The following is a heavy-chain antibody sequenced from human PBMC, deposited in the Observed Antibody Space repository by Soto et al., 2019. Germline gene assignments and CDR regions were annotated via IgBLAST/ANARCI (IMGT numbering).Heavy chain of an antibody. J-gene: IGHJ6*02. Sequence: GGSLRLSCAASGFTFSSYGMHWVRQAPGKGLEWVAVIWYDGSNKYYADSVKGRFTISRDNSKNTLYLQMNSLRAEDTAVYYCARDIRGYEPPGYYYYGMDVWGQGTTVTVSS. V-gene: IGHV3-33*01. CDR2: IWYDGSNK. D-gene: IGHD5-12*01. CDR3: ARDIRGYEPPGYYYYGMDV. CDR1: GFTFSSYG.